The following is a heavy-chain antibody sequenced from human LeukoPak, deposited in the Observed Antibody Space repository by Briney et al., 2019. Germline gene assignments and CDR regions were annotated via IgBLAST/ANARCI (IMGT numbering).Heavy chain of an antibody. CDR2: ISAYNGNT. CDR3: TRDLGVDTTMIFFDY. Sequence: ASEKVCCKTSGYTLTSVGIIRVPHAPGQVIETMASISAYNGNTNYVQKFQGRVTMTTDTSTSTAYMELRSLRSDDTAMYYCTRDLGVDTTMIFFDYWGQGTLVTVSS. CDR1: GYTLTSVG. J-gene: IGHJ4*02. V-gene: IGHV1-18*01. D-gene: IGHD5-18*01.